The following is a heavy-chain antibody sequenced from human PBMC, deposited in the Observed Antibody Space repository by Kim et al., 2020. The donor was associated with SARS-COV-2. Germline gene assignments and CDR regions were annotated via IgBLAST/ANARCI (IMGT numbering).Heavy chain of an antibody. CDR3: ARGDPNAAAGFY. CDR1: GFTFSDYY. CDR2: ISYSGDKT. D-gene: IGHD6-13*01. V-gene: IGHV3-11*01. Sequence: GGSLRLSCAASGFTFSDYYMAWLRQAPGKGLEWVSYISYSGDKTYYADSVKGRFTVSRDNAKNSLHLQLNDLRVADTAVYYCARGDPNAAAGFYWGQGTL. J-gene: IGHJ4*02.